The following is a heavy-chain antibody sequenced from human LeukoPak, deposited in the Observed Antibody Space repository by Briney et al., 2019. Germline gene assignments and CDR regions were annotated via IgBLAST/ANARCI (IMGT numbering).Heavy chain of an antibody. CDR2: ISGSGGST. V-gene: IGHV3-23*01. Sequence: GGSLRLSCAAPGFTFSSYAMSWVRQAPGKGLEWVSAISGSGGSTYYADSVKGRFTISRDNSKNTLYLQMNSLRAEDTAVYYCAKDSRYCGGDCYSDSSDYWGQGTLVTVSS. J-gene: IGHJ4*02. D-gene: IGHD2-21*02. CDR3: AKDSRYCGGDCYSDSSDY. CDR1: GFTFSSYA.